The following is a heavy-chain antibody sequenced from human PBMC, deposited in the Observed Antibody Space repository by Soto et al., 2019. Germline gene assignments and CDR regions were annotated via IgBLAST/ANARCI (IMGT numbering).Heavy chain of an antibody. V-gene: IGHV4-30-4*01. CDR2: IYYSGST. J-gene: IGHJ5*02. D-gene: IGHD3-22*01. CDR1: GGSISSGDYY. CDR3: ARDPGYYDSSGYYYWFDP. Sequence: SETLSLTCTVSGGSISSGDYYWSWLRQPPGKGLEWIGYIYYSGSTYYNPSLKSRVTISVDTSKNQFSLKLSSVTAADTAVYYCARDPGYYDSSGYYYWFDPWGQGTLVTVSS.